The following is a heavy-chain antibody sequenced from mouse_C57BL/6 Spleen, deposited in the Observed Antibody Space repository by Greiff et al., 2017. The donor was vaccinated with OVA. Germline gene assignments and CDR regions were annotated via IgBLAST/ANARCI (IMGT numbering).Heavy chain of an antibody. V-gene: IGHV1-50*01. D-gene: IGHD2-4*01. CDR2: IDPSDSYT. CDR3: ARGGYDYEAY. J-gene: IGHJ3*01. Sequence: VQLQQPGAELVKPGASVKLSCKASGYTFTSYWMQWVKQRPGQGLEWIGEIDPSDSYTNYNQKFKGKATLTVDTSSSTAYMQLSSLTSEDSAVYYCARGGYDYEAYWGQGTLVTVSA. CDR1: GYTFTSYW.